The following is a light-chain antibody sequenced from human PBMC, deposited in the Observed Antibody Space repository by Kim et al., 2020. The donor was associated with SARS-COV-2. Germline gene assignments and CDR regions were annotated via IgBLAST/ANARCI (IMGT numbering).Light chain of an antibody. J-gene: IGLJ2*01. Sequence: SSELTQDPAVSVALGQTVRLTCQGDSLKNYYATWYQQRPGQAPPLVLYGKSNRPSGIPDRFSGSASGNTASLTISGAQAEDEADYYCTSRDSSGDHVIFGGGTKVTVL. CDR1: SLKNYY. V-gene: IGLV3-19*01. CDR3: TSRDSSGDHVI. CDR2: GKS.